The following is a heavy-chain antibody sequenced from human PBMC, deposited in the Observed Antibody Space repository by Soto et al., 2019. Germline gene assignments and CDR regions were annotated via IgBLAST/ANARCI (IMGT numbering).Heavy chain of an antibody. Sequence: GGSLRLSCEASGFSFSTYSMHWVRQAPGKGLEWVSSIGRRSDIYYADSVKGRLTISRDNAKNSVSLQMNSLRDEDTAVYYCAREETAWPLAYGLDVWGQGTTVTVS. J-gene: IGHJ6*02. CDR2: IGRRSDI. V-gene: IGHV3-21*01. CDR3: AREETAWPLAYGLDV. D-gene: IGHD2-21*02. CDR1: GFSFSTYS.